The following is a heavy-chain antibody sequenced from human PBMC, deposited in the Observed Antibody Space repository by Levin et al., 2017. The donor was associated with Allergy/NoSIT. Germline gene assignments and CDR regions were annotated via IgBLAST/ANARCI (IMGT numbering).Heavy chain of an antibody. V-gene: IGHV4-30-2*01. CDR3: ARGRVDGSGSPRWFDP. D-gene: IGHD3-10*01. Sequence: SQTLSLPCAVSGGSIRSGGYSWRWIRQPPGKGLEWIGYIYHSGSTYYNPSLKSRVTISVDRSKNQFSLKLSSVTAADTAVYYCARGRVDGSGSPRWFDPWGQGTLVTVSS. J-gene: IGHJ5*02. CDR2: IYHSGST. CDR1: GGSIRSGGYS.